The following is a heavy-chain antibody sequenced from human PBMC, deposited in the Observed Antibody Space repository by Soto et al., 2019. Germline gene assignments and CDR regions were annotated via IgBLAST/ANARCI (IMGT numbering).Heavy chain of an antibody. V-gene: IGHV1-18*01. J-gene: IGHJ6*02. CDR2: ISGYNGDT. Sequence: QGQLVQSGGEVKKSGASVKVSCKASGYTFSRYGISWVRQAPGQGLEWMGWISGYNGDTNYAQKFQGRVTMTIDKSTTTAYMELRSLTSADTAVYYCAKNGQPPYYYYGLDVWGQGTTVTVSS. CDR1: GYTFSRYG. D-gene: IGHD2-8*01. CDR3: AKNGQPPYYYYGLDV.